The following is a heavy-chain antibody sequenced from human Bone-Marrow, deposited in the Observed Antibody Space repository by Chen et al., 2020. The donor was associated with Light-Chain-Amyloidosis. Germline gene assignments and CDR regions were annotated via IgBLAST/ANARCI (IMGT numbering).Heavy chain of an antibody. V-gene: IGHV4-34*01. CDR3: ARKLGGPFWY. J-gene: IGHJ4*02. CDR2: INHSGST. CDR1: GVSFSGYY. D-gene: IGHD3-10*01. Sequence: QVQLQQWGAGLLKPSETLSLTFAVYGVSFSGYYWSWIRQPPGKGLEWIGEINHSGSTNYNPSLKRRVTISVDTSKNQFSLKLSSVTAADTAVYYCARKLGGPFWYWGQGTLVTVSS.